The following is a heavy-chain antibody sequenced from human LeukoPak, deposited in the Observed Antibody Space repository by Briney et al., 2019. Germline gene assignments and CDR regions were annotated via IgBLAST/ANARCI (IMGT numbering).Heavy chain of an antibody. D-gene: IGHD3-9*01. CDR1: GGSISSHYY. J-gene: IGHJ4*02. V-gene: IGHV4-4*07. CDR2: IYSSGNS. CDR3: ARLPLFLTGYPRTFDY. Sequence: SETLSLTCTVSGGSISSHYYWNWFRQPAGKGLEWIGRIYSSGNSYYNATLQSRVTISVDTSKNQFSLKLSSVTAADTAVYYCARLPLFLTGYPRTFDYWGQGTLVTVSS.